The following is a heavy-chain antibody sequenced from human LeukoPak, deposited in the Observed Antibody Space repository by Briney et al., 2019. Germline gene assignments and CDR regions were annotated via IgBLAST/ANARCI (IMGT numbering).Heavy chain of an antibody. Sequence: SETLSLTCTVSGGSISSYYWSWIRQPPGKGLEWIGYIYYSGSTSYNPSLKSRVTISVDTSKNQFSLKLSSVTAADTAVYYCARERSYCSSTSCSRNWFDPWGQGTLVTVSS. D-gene: IGHD2-2*01. J-gene: IGHJ5*02. CDR3: ARERSYCSSTSCSRNWFDP. CDR1: GGSISSYY. V-gene: IGHV4-59*01. CDR2: IYYSGST.